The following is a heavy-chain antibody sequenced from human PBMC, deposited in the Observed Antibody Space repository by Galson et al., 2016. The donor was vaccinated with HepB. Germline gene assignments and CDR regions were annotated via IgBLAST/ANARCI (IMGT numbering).Heavy chain of an antibody. CDR1: GYTFTDYY. Sequence: SVKVSCKASGYTFTDYYMHWVRQAPGQGLEWMGWINPNSGGTNYAQKLQGWVTMTRDTSISTAYMELSRLRSDDTAVYYCARGRDGYTLLMDYWGQGTLVTVSS. J-gene: IGHJ4*02. V-gene: IGHV1-2*04. D-gene: IGHD5-24*01. CDR3: ARGRDGYTLLMDY. CDR2: INPNSGGT.